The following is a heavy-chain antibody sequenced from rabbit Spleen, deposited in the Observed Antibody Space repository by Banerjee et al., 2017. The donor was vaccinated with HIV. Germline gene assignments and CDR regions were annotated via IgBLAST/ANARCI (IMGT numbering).Heavy chain of an antibody. Sequence: QEQLEESGGDLVKPEGSLTLTCTASGFTVSSSYYMCWVRQAPGKGLEWIGCIVTGSSGSTYYASWVNGRFTITRSTSLNTVTLQLNSLTAADTATYFCARASSSGYSPLKLWGPGTLVTVS. CDR3: ARASSSGYSPLKL. CDR1: GFTVSSSYY. V-gene: IGHV1S45*01. J-gene: IGHJ6*01. D-gene: IGHD1-1*01. CDR2: IVTGSSGST.